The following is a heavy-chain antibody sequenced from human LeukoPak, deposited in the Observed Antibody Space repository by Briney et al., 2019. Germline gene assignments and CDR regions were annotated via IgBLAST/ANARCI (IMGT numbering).Heavy chain of an antibody. Sequence: PGGSLRLSCAASGFTFSSYGMHWVRQAPGKGLEWVAVIWYDGSNKYYADSVKGRFTISRDNSKNTLYLHMNSLRVDDTAVYFCAYYDSSGYYYGRLRYWGQGTPVTVSS. CDR2: IWYDGSNK. CDR1: GFTFSSYG. CDR3: AYYDSSGYYYGRLRY. J-gene: IGHJ4*02. V-gene: IGHV3-33*01. D-gene: IGHD3-22*01.